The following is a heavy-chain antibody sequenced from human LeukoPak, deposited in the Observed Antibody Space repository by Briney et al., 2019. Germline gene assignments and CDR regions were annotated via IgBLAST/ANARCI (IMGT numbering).Heavy chain of an antibody. V-gene: IGHV4-34*01. Sequence: PSETLSLTCAVYGGSFSGYYWSWIRQPPGKGLEWIGEINHSGSTNYNPSLKSRVTISVDTSKNQFSLKLSSVTAADTAVYYCAKDLYYDFWSGYDYWGQGTLVTVSS. CDR1: GGSFSGYY. CDR3: AKDLYYDFWSGYDY. CDR2: INHSGST. D-gene: IGHD3-3*01. J-gene: IGHJ4*02.